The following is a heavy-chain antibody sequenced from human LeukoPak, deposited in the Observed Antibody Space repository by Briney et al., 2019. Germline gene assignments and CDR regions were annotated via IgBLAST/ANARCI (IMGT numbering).Heavy chain of an antibody. Sequence: SETLSLTCTVSGGSISSYYWSWIRQPPGKGLEWIGYIYYSGSTNYNPSLKSRVTISVDTSKNQFSLKLSSVTAADTAVYYCARYSATGNYFDYWGQGTLVTVSS. CDR3: ARYSATGNYFDY. V-gene: IGHV4-59*01. J-gene: IGHJ4*02. D-gene: IGHD1-1*01. CDR1: GGSISSYY. CDR2: IYYSGST.